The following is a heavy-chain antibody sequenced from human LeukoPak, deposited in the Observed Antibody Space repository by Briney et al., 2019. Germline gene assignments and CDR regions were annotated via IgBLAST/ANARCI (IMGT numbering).Heavy chain of an antibody. CDR3: ARDIVVVPAADRTYYYYYGMDV. CDR2: IYTSGST. D-gene: IGHD2-2*01. J-gene: IGHJ6*02. Sequence: SETLSLTCTVSGGSISSYYWSWIRQPAGKGLEWIGRIYTSGSTNYNPSLKSRVTMSVDTSKNQFSPKLSSVTAADTAVYYCARDIVVVPAADRTYYYYYGMDVWGQGTTVTVSS. CDR1: GGSISSYY. V-gene: IGHV4-4*07.